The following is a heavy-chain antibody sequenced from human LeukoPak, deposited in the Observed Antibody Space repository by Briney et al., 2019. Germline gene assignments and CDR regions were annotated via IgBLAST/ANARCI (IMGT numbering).Heavy chain of an antibody. D-gene: IGHD4-17*01. CDR3: ARDDYGDYVRTSYYYYYMDV. CDR2: INPNSGGT. J-gene: IGHJ6*03. V-gene: IGHV1-2*02. CDR1: GYTFTGYY. Sequence: ASVKVSCKASGYTFTGYYMHWVRQAPGQGLEWMGWINPNSGGTNYAQKFQGRVTMTRDTSISTAYMELSRLRSDDTAVYYCARDDYGDYVRTSYYYYYMDVWGKGTTVTVSS.